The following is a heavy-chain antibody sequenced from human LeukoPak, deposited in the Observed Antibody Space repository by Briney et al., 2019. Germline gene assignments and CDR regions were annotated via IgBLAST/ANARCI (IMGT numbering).Heavy chain of an antibody. D-gene: IGHD1-26*01. CDR3: ARHRIVGAIDY. V-gene: IGHV3-30*04. CDR2: ISYDGSNK. Sequence: GGSLRLSCAASGFTFSSYAMHWVRQAPGKGLEWVAVISYDGSNKYYADSVKGRFTISRDNSKNTLYLQMNSLRAEDTAVYYCARHRIVGAIDYWGQGSLVTVSS. J-gene: IGHJ4*02. CDR1: GFTFSSYA.